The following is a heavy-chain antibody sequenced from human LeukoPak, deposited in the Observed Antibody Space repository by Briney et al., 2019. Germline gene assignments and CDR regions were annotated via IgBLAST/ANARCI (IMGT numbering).Heavy chain of an antibody. D-gene: IGHD2-21*02. Sequence: GVSLRLSCAASGFTVSAYAMAWVRQAPGKGLEWVSTIYDDNTYYADSVKGRFAISTDNSKNTLYLQMNSLRAEDTAVYYCARVSRWGPADYWGQGTLVTVSS. CDR2: IYDDNT. J-gene: IGHJ4*02. CDR1: GFTVSAYA. V-gene: IGHV3-23*01. CDR3: ARVSRWGPADY.